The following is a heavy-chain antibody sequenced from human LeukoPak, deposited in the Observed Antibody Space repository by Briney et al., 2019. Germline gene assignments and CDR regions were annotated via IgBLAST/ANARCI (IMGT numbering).Heavy chain of an antibody. CDR2: ISGSSGST. J-gene: IGHJ4*02. CDR1: GFTFSSYA. D-gene: IGHD3-3*01. CDR3: AKDGGITIFGVVTHPLNYFDY. V-gene: IGHV3-23*01. Sequence: GGSLRLSCAASGFTFSSYAMSWVRQAPGKGLEWVSAISGSSGSTYYADSVKGRFTISRDNSKNTLYLQMNSLRAEDTAVYYCAKDGGITIFGVVTHPLNYFDYWGQGTLVTVSS.